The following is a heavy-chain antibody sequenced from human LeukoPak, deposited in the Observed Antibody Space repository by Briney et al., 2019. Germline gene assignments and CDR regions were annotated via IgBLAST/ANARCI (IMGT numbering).Heavy chain of an antibody. J-gene: IGHJ5*02. CDR3: ARRYYDFWSGFIDP. CDR1: GGSISSYY. D-gene: IGHD3-3*01. V-gene: IGHV4-4*09. CDR2: ICTSGST. Sequence: ASETLSLTCTVSGGSISSYYWSWIRQPPGKGLEWIGYICTSGSTNYNPSLKSRVTISVDTSKNQFSLKLSSVTAADTAVYYCARRYYDFWSGFIDPWGQGTLVTVSS.